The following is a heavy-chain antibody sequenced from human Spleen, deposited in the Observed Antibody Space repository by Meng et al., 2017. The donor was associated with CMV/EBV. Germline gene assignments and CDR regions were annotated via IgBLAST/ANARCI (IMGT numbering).Heavy chain of an antibody. J-gene: IGHJ4*02. CDR2: INWDGGST. CDR1: GFSFHEYG. D-gene: IGHD5-12*01. CDR3: AKDISPGGYEKTFDY. V-gene: IGHV3-43D*03. Sequence: GGSLRLSCAASGFSFHEYGMHWVRQAPGKGLEWVALINWDGGSTYYSASVRGRFTISRDNSKNSLYLEMNSLRVEDTAFYHCAKDISPGGYEKTFDYWGQGTLVTVSS.